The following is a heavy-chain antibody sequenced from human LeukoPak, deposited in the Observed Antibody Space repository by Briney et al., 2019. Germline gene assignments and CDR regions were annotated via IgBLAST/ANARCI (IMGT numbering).Heavy chain of an antibody. D-gene: IGHD2-2*01. CDR1: GFTLSTNY. J-gene: IGHJ3*02. V-gene: IGHV3-66*02. CDR2: IYSGGST. CDR3: ARDRGGYCSSTSCYRPDAFDI. Sequence: GGSLRLSCAASGFTLSTNYMSWVRQAPGKGLEWVSVIYSGGSTYYADSVKGRFTIARDNSKDTLYLQMSSLRAEDTAVYYCARDRGGYCSSTSCYRPDAFDIWGQGTMVTVSS.